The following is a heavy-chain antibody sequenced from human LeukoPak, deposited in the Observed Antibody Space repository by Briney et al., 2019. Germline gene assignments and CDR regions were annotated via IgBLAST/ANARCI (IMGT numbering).Heavy chain of an antibody. Sequence: GGTLRLSCAASGFTFSSYGMSWVRQAPGKGLEWVSSITGSTRTTYYTDSVKGRIIISRDNSKNTLYLQMNSLRAEDTAVYYCVRDQGGAVSYWGQGTLVTVSS. CDR2: ITGSTRTT. J-gene: IGHJ4*02. CDR1: GFTFSSYG. D-gene: IGHD3-16*01. CDR3: VRDQGGAVSY. V-gene: IGHV3-23*01.